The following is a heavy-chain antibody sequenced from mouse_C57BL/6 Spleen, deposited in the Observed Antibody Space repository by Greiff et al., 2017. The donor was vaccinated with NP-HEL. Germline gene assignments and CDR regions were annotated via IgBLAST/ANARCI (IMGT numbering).Heavy chain of an antibody. Sequence: VKLMESDAELVKPGASVKISCKVSGYTFTDHTIHWMKQRPEQGLEWIGYIYPRDGSTKYNEKFKGKATLTADKSSSTAYMQLNSLTSEDSAVYFWAREGLLRLYYFDYWGQGTTLTVSS. CDR1: GYTFTDHT. V-gene: IGHV1-78*01. J-gene: IGHJ2*01. CDR2: IYPRDGST. D-gene: IGHD1-1*01. CDR3: AREGLLRLYYFDY.